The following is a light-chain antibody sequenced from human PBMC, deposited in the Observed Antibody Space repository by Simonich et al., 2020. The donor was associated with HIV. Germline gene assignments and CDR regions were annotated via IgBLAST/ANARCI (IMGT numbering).Light chain of an antibody. Sequence: DIQMTQSPSSLYASVGDRVTITRRARQSISSYLNWYKQKPGKAHKLLIYAASSLQSVVPSRFSGSGSGTDFTLTISSLQPEDFATYYCQQSYSTPPTFGQGTKVDIK. CDR1: QSISSY. V-gene: IGKV1-39*01. J-gene: IGKJ1*01. CDR2: AAS. CDR3: QQSYSTPPT.